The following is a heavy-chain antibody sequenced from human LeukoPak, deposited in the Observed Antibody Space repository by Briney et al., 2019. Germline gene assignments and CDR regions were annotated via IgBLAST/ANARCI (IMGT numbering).Heavy chain of an antibody. CDR1: GFTFSSYA. CDR2: ISSGGGST. CDR3: VKDRTGIVVALFDP. V-gene: IGHV3-23*01. J-gene: IGHJ5*02. D-gene: IGHD3-16*02. Sequence: GGSLRLSCAASGFTFSSYAMSWIRQAPGKWREWDSSISSGGGSTYYADSVKGRFTISRDNSKNTLYLQMNSLRAEDAAVYYCVKDRTGIVVALFDPGGEGTLVTVSS.